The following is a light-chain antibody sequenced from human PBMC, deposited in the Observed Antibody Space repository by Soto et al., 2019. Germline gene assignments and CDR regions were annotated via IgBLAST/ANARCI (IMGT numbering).Light chain of an antibody. Sequence: EIGLTQSPGTLSLSPGERATLSCRASQSVSSSYLAWYQQKPGQAPRLLIYGASSRATGIPDRFSGSGSGTDFTVSISTLEPEDCAVYYCQQYGSSPRSFGQGTKVEIK. CDR2: GAS. J-gene: IGKJ1*01. CDR3: QQYGSSPRS. V-gene: IGKV3-20*01. CDR1: QSVSSSY.